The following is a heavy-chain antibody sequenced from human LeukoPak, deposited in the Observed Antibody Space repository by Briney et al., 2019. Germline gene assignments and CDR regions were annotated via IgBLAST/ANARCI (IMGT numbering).Heavy chain of an antibody. J-gene: IGHJ4*02. D-gene: IGHD1/OR15-1a*01. Sequence: SETLSLTCTVSGGSISSSSYYWGWIRQPPGKGLEWIGSIYYSGSTYYNPSLKSRVTISVDKSKNQFSLKLSSLTAADTAFYYCARGGLRNTYQYPFDYWGQGTLVTVSS. V-gene: IGHV4-39*07. CDR2: IYYSGST. CDR3: ARGGLRNTYQYPFDY. CDR1: GGSISSSSYY.